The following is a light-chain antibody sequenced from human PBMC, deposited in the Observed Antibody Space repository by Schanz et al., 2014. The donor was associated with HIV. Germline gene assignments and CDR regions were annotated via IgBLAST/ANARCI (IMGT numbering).Light chain of an antibody. V-gene: IGLV2-8*01. CDR1: SSDVGGYNY. J-gene: IGLJ2*01. CDR3: SSFAGNNKLL. CDR2: EVN. Sequence: QSALTQPAYVSGSPGQSITISCTGTSSDVGGYNYVSWYQHHPAEPPKLIIYEVNKRPSGVPNRFSGSKSGNTASLTVSGLQADDEADYYCSSFAGNNKLLFGGGTKLTVL.